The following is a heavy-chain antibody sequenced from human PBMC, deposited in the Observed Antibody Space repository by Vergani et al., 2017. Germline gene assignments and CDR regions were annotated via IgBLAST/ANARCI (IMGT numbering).Heavy chain of an antibody. V-gene: IGHV1-2*02. D-gene: IGHD3-10*01. CDR3: ARDLEGSTMVRGIWFDP. J-gene: IGHJ5*02. CDR1: GYTFTGYY. Sequence: QVQLVQSGAEVKKPGASVKVSCKASGYTFTGYYMHWVRQAPGQGLEWMGWINPNSGGTNYAQKFQGRVTMTRETYISTAYMELSRLRSDDTAVYYCARDLEGSTMVRGIWFDPWGQGTLVTVSS. CDR2: INPNSGGT.